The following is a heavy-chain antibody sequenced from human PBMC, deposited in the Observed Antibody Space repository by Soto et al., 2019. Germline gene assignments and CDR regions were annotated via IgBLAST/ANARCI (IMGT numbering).Heavy chain of an antibody. Sequence: SVKGSSTASGGTFISYASIWVRQAPGQGLEWMGGIIPIFGTANYAQKFQGRVTITADESTSTAYMELSSLRSEDTAVYYSAQGISRNWFDPWGQRTLVTVSS. CDR1: GGTFISYA. CDR3: AQGISRNWFDP. J-gene: IGHJ5*02. CDR2: IIPIFGTA. V-gene: IGHV1-69*01.